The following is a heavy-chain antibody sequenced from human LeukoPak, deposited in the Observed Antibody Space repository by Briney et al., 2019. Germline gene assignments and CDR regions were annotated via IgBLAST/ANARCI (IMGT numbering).Heavy chain of an antibody. CDR3: TGNYYGSGSYADFDY. CDR2: INPSGGST. Sequence: ASVKASCKASGYTFTSYYMHWVRQAPGQGLEWMGIINPSGGSTSYAQKFQGRVTMTRDMPTSTVYMELSSLRSEDTAVYYCTGNYYGSGSYADFDYWGQGTLVTVSS. J-gene: IGHJ4*02. V-gene: IGHV1-46*01. CDR1: GYTFTSYY. D-gene: IGHD3-10*01.